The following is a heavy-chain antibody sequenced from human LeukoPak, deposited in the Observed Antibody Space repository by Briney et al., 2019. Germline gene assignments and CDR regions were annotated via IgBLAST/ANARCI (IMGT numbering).Heavy chain of an antibody. CDR2: ISSSGSTI. D-gene: IGHD3-10*02. J-gene: IGHJ6*04. V-gene: IGHV3-48*03. Sequence: GGSLRLSCTASGVTFSSYERKWLRQAPGKGLEWVSYISSSGSTIYYADSVKGRFTISRDNAKDSLYLQMNSLRAEDTAVYYCAELGITMIGGVWGKGTTVTISS. CDR1: GVTFSSYE. CDR3: AELGITMIGGV.